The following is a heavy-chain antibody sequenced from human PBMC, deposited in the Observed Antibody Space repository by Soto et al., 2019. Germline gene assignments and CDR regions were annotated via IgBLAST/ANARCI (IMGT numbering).Heavy chain of an antibody. CDR3: ARDRSSSPPIAWFDP. Sequence: SEILSLTCTVSGGSISSYYWSWIRQPAGKGLEWIGRIYTSGSTNYNPSLKSRVTMSVDTSKNQFSLKLSSVTAADTAVYYCARDRSSSPPIAWFDPWGQGTLVTVSS. V-gene: IGHV4-4*07. CDR1: GGSISSYY. D-gene: IGHD6-6*01. CDR2: IYTSGST. J-gene: IGHJ5*02.